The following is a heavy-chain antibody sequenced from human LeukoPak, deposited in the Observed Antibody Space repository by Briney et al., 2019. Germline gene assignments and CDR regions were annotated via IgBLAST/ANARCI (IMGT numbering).Heavy chain of an antibody. D-gene: IGHD6-19*01. CDR3: TSGGWTGY. V-gene: IGHV3-7*01. J-gene: IGHJ4*02. CDR1: GFTFSSYW. CDR2: INEDGSQK. Sequence: GGSLRLSCAASGFTFSSYWMFWVRQAPGKGLEWVANINEDGSQKYYVDSVKGRFTVSRDNAENSLYLQLNSLRAEDTAVYFCTSGGWTGYWGQGTLVTVSS.